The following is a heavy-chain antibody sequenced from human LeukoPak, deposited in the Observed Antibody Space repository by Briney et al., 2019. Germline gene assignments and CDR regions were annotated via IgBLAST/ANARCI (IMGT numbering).Heavy chain of an antibody. CDR2: IRYDGSNK. J-gene: IGHJ4*02. Sequence: GGSLRLSCAASGFTFSSYGMHWVRQAPGKGLEWVAIIRYDGSNKYYADSVKGRFTISRDNSKNTLYLQMNSLRAEDTAVYYCAKDRDYYDSSGLCYFDFWGQGTLVTVSS. CDR3: AKDRDYYDSSGLCYFDF. V-gene: IGHV3-30*02. D-gene: IGHD3-22*01. CDR1: GFTFSSYG.